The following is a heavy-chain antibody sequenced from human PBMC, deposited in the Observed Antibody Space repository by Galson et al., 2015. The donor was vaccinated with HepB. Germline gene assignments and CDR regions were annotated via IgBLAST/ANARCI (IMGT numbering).Heavy chain of an antibody. V-gene: IGHV1-18*01. J-gene: IGHJ5*02. CDR3: ARGRYGTSAPDL. Sequence: SVKVSCKASGYSFSQYGMTWVRQAPGQGLEWMGWISGYNGNTNYAQNFQSRVTMTTDTSTTTVYMEVRSLRSDDPAVYYCARGRYGTSAPDLWGQGTLVTVSS. D-gene: IGHD5-18*01. CDR2: ISGYNGNT. CDR1: GYSFSQYG.